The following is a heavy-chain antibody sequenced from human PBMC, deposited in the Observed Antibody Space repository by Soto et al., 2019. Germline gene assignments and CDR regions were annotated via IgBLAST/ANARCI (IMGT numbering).Heavy chain of an antibody. V-gene: IGHV3-74*02. CDR1: GFTFSNYW. Sequence: EVQLVESGGGLVQPGGSLRLSCAASGFTFSNYWMYWVRQAPGKGLEWVSRINSDGSVSSYADSVKGRLTISRDNVKNTLYLQMDSLRAEDTAVYYCARGVCVGGSCYSLAGSFYYYMDAWGKGTTVTVFS. CDR2: INSDGSVS. D-gene: IGHD2-15*01. J-gene: IGHJ6*03. CDR3: ARGVCVGGSCYSLAGSFYYYMDA.